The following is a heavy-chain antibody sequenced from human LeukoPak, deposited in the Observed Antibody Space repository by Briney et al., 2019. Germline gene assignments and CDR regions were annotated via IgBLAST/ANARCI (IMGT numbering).Heavy chain of an antibody. CDR2: TYYRSKWYN. CDR3: ARERWSDAFDI. Sequence: NWVRQATGQGLEWLGRTYYRSKWYNDYAVSVKSRITINPDTSKNQFSLQLNSVTPEDTAVYYCARERWSDAFDIWGQGTMVTVSS. V-gene: IGHV6-1*01. J-gene: IGHJ3*02. D-gene: IGHD4-23*01.